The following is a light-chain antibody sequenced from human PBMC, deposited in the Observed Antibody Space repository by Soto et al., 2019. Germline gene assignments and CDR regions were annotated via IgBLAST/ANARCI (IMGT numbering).Light chain of an antibody. CDR3: LQSHTTPFT. J-gene: IGKJ3*01. CDR1: QSVSSY. CDR2: AAS. V-gene: IGKV1-39*01. Sequence: DIQMTQSPSSLSASVGDRVTITCRASQSVSSYLNWYQQKPGKAPKILIYAASSLQSGVPSRFSGSGSETDFTLTISSLQPEDFATYYCLQSHTTPFTFGPGTKVDV.